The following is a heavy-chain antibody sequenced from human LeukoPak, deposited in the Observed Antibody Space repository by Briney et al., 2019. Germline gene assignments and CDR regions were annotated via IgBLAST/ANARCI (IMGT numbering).Heavy chain of an antibody. CDR1: GFTFSSYS. Sequence: GGSLRLSCAASGFTFSSYSMNWVRQAPGKGLEWVSSISSSSSYLYYADSVKGRFTISGDNAKNSLYLQMNSLRAEDTAVYYCARDHQAAEYSSSWYDWFDPWGQGTLVTVSS. V-gene: IGHV3-21*01. J-gene: IGHJ5*02. CDR3: ARDHQAAEYSSSWYDWFDP. CDR2: ISSSSSYL. D-gene: IGHD6-13*01.